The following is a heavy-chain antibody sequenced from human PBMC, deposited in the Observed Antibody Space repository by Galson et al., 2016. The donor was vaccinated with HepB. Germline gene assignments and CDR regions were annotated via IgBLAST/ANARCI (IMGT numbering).Heavy chain of an antibody. V-gene: IGHV3-23*01. Sequence: LRLSCAASGFSFSSYAMSWVRQAPGEGLEWVSAISGNRPEYADSVKGRFTISRDNSKNAVYLQMNSLRAEDRAVYYCARANRYGTGWYGRNDYWGQGTLVTVS. J-gene: IGHJ4*02. CDR1: GFSFSSYA. D-gene: IGHD6-19*01. CDR3: ARANRYGTGWYGRNDY. CDR2: ISGNRP.